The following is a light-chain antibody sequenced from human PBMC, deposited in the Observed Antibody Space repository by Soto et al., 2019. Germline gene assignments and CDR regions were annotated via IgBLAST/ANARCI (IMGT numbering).Light chain of an antibody. CDR1: QDIAIY. CDR3: QQLRMYPST. CDR2: AAS. V-gene: IGKV1-9*01. Sequence: IQLTQSPSSLSASVGDGVTITCRASQDIAIYLAWYQQKPGEAPKLLIYAASTLYGGVPSRFSGSGSGTDFAPTITSLQAEDFATYYCQQLRMYPSTFGGGTRWIS. J-gene: IGKJ4*01.